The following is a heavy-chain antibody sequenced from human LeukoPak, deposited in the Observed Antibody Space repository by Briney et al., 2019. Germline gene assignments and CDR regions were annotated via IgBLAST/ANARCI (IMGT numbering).Heavy chain of an antibody. CDR1: GFTFSNAW. CDR3: XXXXXXTVTTLLYNWFDP. V-gene: IGHV3-15*01. D-gene: IGHD4-11*01. CDR2: IKSKTDGGTT. J-gene: IGHJ5*02. Sequence: GGSLRLSCAASGFTFSNAWMSWVRQAPGKGLEWVGRIKSKTDGGTTDYAAPVKGRFTISRDDSKNTLYLQMNSLKTEDTAVXXXXXXXXXTVTTLLYNWFDPWGQGTLVTVSS.